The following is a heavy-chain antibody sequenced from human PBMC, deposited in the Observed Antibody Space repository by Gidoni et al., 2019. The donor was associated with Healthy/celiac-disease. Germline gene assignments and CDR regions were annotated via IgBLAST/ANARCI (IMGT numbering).Heavy chain of an antibody. CDR1: GFTFSCYA. Sequence: EVQLLESVGGLAQPGGSLRLSCAASGFTFSCYAMSWVRQAPGQGLEWVSAISGSGGSTYYAGSVKGRFTISRDNSKNTLYLQMNSLRAEDTAVYYCAKDPRPVYAHYYYYGMDVWGQGTTVTVSS. D-gene: IGHD2-8*01. V-gene: IGHV3-23*01. CDR3: AKDPRPVYAHYYYYGMDV. CDR2: ISGSGGST. J-gene: IGHJ6*02.